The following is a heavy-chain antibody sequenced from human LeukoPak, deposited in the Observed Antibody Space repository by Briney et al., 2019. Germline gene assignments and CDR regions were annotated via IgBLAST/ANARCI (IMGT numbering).Heavy chain of an antibody. V-gene: IGHV3-30*04. J-gene: IGHJ6*04. CDR3: ASGYCSSTSCYPYYYGMDV. Sequence: GGSLRLSCAASGFTFSSYAMHWVRQAPGKGLEWVAVISYDGSNKYYADSVKGRFTISRDNSKNTLYLQMNNLRAEDTAVYYCASGYCSSTSCYPYYYGMDVWGKGTTVTVSS. D-gene: IGHD2-2*03. CDR2: ISYDGSNK. CDR1: GFTFSSYA.